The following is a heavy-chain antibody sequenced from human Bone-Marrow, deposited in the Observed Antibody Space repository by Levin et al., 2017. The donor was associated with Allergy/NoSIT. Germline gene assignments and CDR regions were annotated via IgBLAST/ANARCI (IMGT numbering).Heavy chain of an antibody. CDR2: ISGSGVTT. CDR3: KTRNVTYHYDRSPYTSRAFDI. D-gene: IGHD3-22*01. J-gene: IGHJ3*02. Sequence: PGGSLRLSCAAFRVTFSSYAMSWVRQAPGMGLQWVSTISGSGVTTYFADSVKGRFTISRDNSKNILYLQMNSLRTEDTAVYYCKTRNVTYHYDRSPYTSRAFDIWGQGTMVTVSS. CDR1: RVTFSSYA. V-gene: IGHV3-23*01.